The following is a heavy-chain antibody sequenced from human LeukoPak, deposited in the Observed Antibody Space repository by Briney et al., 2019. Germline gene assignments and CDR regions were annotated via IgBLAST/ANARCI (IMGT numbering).Heavy chain of an antibody. CDR3: ARSYLLDYCTGDRGCDFDF. CDR2: ISAYNGNT. CDR1: GYTFTSYG. Sequence: ASVKVSCKASGYTFTSYGISWVRQAPGQGLEWMGWISAYNGNTNYAQKLQGRVTMTTDTSTSTAYMELRSLRSDDTAVYYCARSYLLDYCTGDRGCDFDFWGQGTLVTVSS. J-gene: IGHJ4*02. D-gene: IGHD2-8*02. V-gene: IGHV1-18*01.